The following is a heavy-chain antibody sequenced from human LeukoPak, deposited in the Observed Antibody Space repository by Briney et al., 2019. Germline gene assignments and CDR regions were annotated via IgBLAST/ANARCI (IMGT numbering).Heavy chain of an antibody. J-gene: IGHJ4*02. V-gene: IGHV4-59*12. D-gene: IGHD1-26*01. Sequence: PSETLSLTCTVSGGSISSYYWSWIRQPPGKGLEWIGYIYYSGSTNYNPSLKGRVTISVDTSKNQFSLKLSSVTAADTAVYYCASLVGAAQFDYWGQGTLVTVSS. CDR1: GGSISSYY. CDR2: IYYSGST. CDR3: ASLVGAAQFDY.